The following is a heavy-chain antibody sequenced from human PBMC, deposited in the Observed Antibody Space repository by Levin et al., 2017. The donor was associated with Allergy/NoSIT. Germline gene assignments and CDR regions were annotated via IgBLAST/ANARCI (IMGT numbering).Heavy chain of an antibody. V-gene: IGHV3-11*01. Sequence: LSLPCAGSGFPFSDYYMSWLRPAPGKGLEWVSYIGGSGGSIYYADSVKGRFTISRDNAKNSLYLQMNSLRAEDTAVYYCARLGYCSTTSCKGDWFDPWGQGTLVTVSS. CDR2: IGGSGGSI. D-gene: IGHD2-2*01. CDR1: GFPFSDYY. J-gene: IGHJ5*02. CDR3: ARLGYCSTTSCKGDWFDP.